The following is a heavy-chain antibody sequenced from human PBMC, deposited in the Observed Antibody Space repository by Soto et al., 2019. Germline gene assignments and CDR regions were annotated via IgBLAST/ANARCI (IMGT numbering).Heavy chain of an antibody. D-gene: IGHD2-21*02. Sequence: QVQLVESGGGVVQPGRSLRLSCSASGFTFTSYGMHWVRQAPGKGLEWVAVIWADGSGKYYADSVKGRFTLSRDNSKNTLFLQMNSLRAEDTAVYFCARDSCAGDCGGREFWGQGTLVTVSS. J-gene: IGHJ4*02. V-gene: IGHV3-33*01. CDR1: GFTFTSYG. CDR3: ARDSCAGDCGGREF. CDR2: IWADGSGK.